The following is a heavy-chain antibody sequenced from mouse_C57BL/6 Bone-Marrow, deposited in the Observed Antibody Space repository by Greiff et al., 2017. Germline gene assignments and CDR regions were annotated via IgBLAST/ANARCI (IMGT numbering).Heavy chain of an antibody. CDR1: GYTFTSYW. CDR3: ARAGDYDRALAMDY. CDR2: IYPGSGST. V-gene: IGHV1-55*01. D-gene: IGHD2-4*01. Sequence: QVQLQQPGAELVKPGASVKMSCKASGYTFTSYWITWVKQRPGQGLEWIGDIYPGSGSTNYNEKFKSKATLTVDTSSSTAYMQLSSLTSEDSAVYYWARAGDYDRALAMDYWGQGTSVTVSS. J-gene: IGHJ4*01.